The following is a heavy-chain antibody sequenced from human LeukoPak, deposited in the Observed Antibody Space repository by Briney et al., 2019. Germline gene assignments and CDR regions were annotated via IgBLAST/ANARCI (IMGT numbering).Heavy chain of an antibody. V-gene: IGHV3-23*01. CDR3: AKDMIPGVTNPRPYDY. Sequence: GGSLRLSCAASGFTVSDYAMNWVRQAPGKGLEWVSGISASGGTTYYADSVKGRFAISRDNSKNTLFLQMNSLRAEDTAVYYCAKDMIPGVTNPRPYDYWGQGTLVAVSS. D-gene: IGHD3-16*01. CDR2: ISASGGTT. J-gene: IGHJ4*02. CDR1: GFTVSDYA.